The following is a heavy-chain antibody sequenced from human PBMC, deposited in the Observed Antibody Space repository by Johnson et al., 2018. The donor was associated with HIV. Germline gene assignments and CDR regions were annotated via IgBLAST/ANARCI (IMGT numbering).Heavy chain of an antibody. CDR1: GLIFRTYW. J-gene: IGHJ3*02. CDR3: ARRSGYAVDI. CDR2: IKEDGSEK. V-gene: IGHV3-7*05. Sequence: VQLVESGGGLVQPGGSLRLSCGGSGLIFRTYWMSWVRQAPGKGLEWVANIKEDGSEKYYVDSVKGRFTISRDNGKNSLSLQMNSLRVEDTAVYYCARRSGYAVDIWGQGTMVTVSS. D-gene: IGHD1-1*01.